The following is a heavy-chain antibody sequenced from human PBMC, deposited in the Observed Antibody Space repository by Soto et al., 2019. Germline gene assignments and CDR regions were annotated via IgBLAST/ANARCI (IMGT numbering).Heavy chain of an antibody. CDR2: ITGSGVTM. CDR1: GFTFSAHS. Sequence: GGSLRLSCAASGFTFSAHSLNWIRQAPGKGLEWISYITGSGVTMYADSVKGRFTISRDNAKNSLYLQMDSLRAEDTAVYYCARDGGASTFDFDSWGQGTLVTVSS. D-gene: IGHD3-16*01. J-gene: IGHJ4*02. CDR3: ARDGGASTFDFDS. V-gene: IGHV3-48*04.